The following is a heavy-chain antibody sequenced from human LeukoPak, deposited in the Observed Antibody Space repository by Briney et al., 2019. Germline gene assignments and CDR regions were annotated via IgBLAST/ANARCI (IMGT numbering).Heavy chain of an antibody. D-gene: IGHD3-22*01. V-gene: IGHV4-31*03. CDR2: IYYSGST. J-gene: IGHJ4*02. CDR1: GGSISSGGYY. CDR3: ARSYFDSNGYYSDY. Sequence: SETLSLTCTVSGGSISSGGYYWSWIRQHPGKGLEWIGYIYYSGSTYYNPSLKSRLTMSVDPSKNQFSLKLSSVTAADTAVYYCARSYFDSNGYYSDYWGQGTLVTVSS.